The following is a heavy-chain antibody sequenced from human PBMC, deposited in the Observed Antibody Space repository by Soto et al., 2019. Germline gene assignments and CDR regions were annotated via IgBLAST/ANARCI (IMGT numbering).Heavy chain of an antibody. V-gene: IGHV1-69*05. D-gene: IGHD2-15*01. CDR1: GGTFSSYA. Sequence: QVQLVQSGAEVKKPGSSVKVSCKASGGTFSSYAISWVRQAPGQGLEWMGGIIPIFVTANYAQKFQGRVTITTDETKSTAYMELSSLGSEDTAVYYCAGGGGVVAATLVYYYGMDVWGQGTTVTVSS. J-gene: IGHJ6*02. CDR2: IIPIFVTA. CDR3: AGGGGVVAATLVYYYGMDV.